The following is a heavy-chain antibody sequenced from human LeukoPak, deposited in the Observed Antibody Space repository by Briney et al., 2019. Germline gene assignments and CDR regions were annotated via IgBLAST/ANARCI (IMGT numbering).Heavy chain of an antibody. Sequence: GESLKVSCKGSGYSFTSYWIGWVRHMPGKGLEWMGIIYPGDSDTRYSPSFQGHVTISADKSISTAYLQWSSLKASDTAMYYCARRGYGAYNWFDPWGQGTLVTVSS. CDR3: ARRGYGAYNWFDP. V-gene: IGHV5-51*01. D-gene: IGHD4/OR15-4a*01. J-gene: IGHJ5*02. CDR2: IYPGDSDT. CDR1: GYSFTSYW.